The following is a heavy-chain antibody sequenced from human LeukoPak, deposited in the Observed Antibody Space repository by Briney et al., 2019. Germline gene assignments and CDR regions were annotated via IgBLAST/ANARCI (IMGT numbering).Heavy chain of an antibody. CDR2: IKSKTDGGTT. CDR1: GFTFSNAW. D-gene: IGHD3-10*01. J-gene: IGHJ4*02. CDR3: ITDRSALLWFGELSPY. V-gene: IGHV3-15*07. Sequence: GGSLRLSCAASGFTFSNAWMNWVRQAPGKGLEWVGRIKSKTDGGTTDYAAPVKGRFTISRDDSKNTLYLQMNSLKTEDTAVYYCITDRSALLWFGELSPYWGQGTLVTVSS.